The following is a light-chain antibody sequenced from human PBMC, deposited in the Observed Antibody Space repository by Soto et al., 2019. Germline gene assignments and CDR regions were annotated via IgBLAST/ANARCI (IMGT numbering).Light chain of an antibody. CDR2: AAS. V-gene: IGKV1-39*01. J-gene: IGKJ4*01. CDR3: QQTYTSPRT. CDR1: QSINNY. Sequence: DIQMTQSPSSLSASVGDRVTITCRASQSINNYVNWYQQKPGKAPELLIYAASTLQTGVPSRFSGSRSGTDFTLTITNLQPEDSAAYHCQQTYTSPRTFGGGTKVEIK.